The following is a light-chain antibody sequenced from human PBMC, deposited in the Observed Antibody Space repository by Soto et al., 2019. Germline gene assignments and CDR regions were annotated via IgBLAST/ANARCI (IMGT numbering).Light chain of an antibody. CDR2: KAS. V-gene: IGKV1-5*03. Sequence: IQMTQSPSTLSASVGDRVTFTCRASQTISTWLAWYQQKPGEAPKLLIYKASTLEVVVPSRFSASGSGTEFTLTINTLQPADFATYYCQQYNSYPWTFGQGTKV. J-gene: IGKJ1*01. CDR3: QQYNSYPWT. CDR1: QTISTW.